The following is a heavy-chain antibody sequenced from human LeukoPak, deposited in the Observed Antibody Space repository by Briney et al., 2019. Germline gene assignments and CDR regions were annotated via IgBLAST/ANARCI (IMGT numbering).Heavy chain of an antibody. CDR2: INPNSGGT. CDR1: GYTFTGYY. J-gene: IGHJ6*03. CDR3: ARDCGPGVCYPPYYYYMDV. V-gene: IGHV1-2*02. D-gene: IGHD2-8*01. Sequence: EASVKVSCKASGYTFTGYYMHWVRQAPGQGLEWMGWINPNSGGTNYAQKFQGRVTMTRDTSISTAYMELSRLRSDDTAVYYCARDCGPGVCYPPYYYYMDVWGKGTTVTVSS.